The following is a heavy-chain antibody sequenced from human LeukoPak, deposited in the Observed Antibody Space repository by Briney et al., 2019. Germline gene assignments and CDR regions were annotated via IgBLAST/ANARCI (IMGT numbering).Heavy chain of an antibody. CDR2: INHSGST. CDR1: GGSFSGYY. J-gene: IGHJ6*02. D-gene: IGHD3-10*01. CDR3: ARGANGSGSYSTGDYGMDV. V-gene: IGHV4-34*01. Sequence: SETLSLTCAVYGGSFSGYYWSWIRQPPGKGLEWIGEINHSGSTNYNPSLKSRVTISVDTSKNQFSLKLSSVTAADTAVYYCARGANGSGSYSTGDYGMDVWGQGTTVTVSS.